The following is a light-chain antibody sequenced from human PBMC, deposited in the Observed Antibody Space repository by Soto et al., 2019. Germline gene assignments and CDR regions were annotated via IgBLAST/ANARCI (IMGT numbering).Light chain of an antibody. V-gene: IGKV3-11*01. J-gene: IGKJ4*01. CDR3: QQRSNWPPALT. CDR1: QSVSSY. Sequence: EIVLTQSPATLSLSPGERATLSCRASQSVSSYLAWYQQKPGQAPRLLIYDASNRATGIPARFSGSGSGTGFTLNISSLEAEDFAVYYCQQRSNWPPALTFGGGNKVEIK. CDR2: DAS.